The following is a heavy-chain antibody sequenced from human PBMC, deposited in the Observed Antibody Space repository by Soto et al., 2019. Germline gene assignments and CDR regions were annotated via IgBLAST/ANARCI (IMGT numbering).Heavy chain of an antibody. J-gene: IGHJ4*02. V-gene: IGHV3-23*01. CDR3: AKDSVSYQRIGTRFDY. Sequence: HPWWSLRLSCSASVFTFSSYAMSWFRQAPGKGLEWVSAISGSGGSTYYADSVKGRFTISRDNSKNTLYLQMNSLRAEDTAVYYCAKDSVSYQRIGTRFDYWGQGTLVTVSS. CDR1: VFTFSSYA. D-gene: IGHD2-15*01. CDR2: ISGSGGST.